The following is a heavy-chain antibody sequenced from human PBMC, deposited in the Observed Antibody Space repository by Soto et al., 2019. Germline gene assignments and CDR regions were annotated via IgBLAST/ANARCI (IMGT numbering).Heavy chain of an antibody. J-gene: IGHJ6*02. CDR2: MNPNSGNT. V-gene: IGHV1-8*01. CDR3: ARIVVVPAAIRRRSYSYGMDV. CDR1: GYTFTSYD. Sequence: QVQLVQSGAEVKKPGASVKVSCKASGYTFTSYDINWVRQATGQGLEWMGWMNPNSGNTGYAQKFEGRATLTRNTSRSTVYMELRSLRSEDTAVYYFARIVVVPAAIRRRSYSYGMDVGGQGPTVTVSS. D-gene: IGHD2-2*01.